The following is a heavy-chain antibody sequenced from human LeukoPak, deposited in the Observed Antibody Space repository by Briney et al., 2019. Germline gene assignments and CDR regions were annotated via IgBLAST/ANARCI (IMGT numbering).Heavy chain of an antibody. CDR3: ARESPIAVADWENYYYGMDV. Sequence: PGGSLRLSCAASGFTFSDYYMSWIRQAPGKGLEWVSYISSSGSTIYYADSVKGRFTISRDNAKNSLYLQMNSLRAEDTAVYYCARESPIAVADWENYYYGMDVWGQGTTVTVSS. D-gene: IGHD6-19*01. V-gene: IGHV3-11*01. CDR1: GFTFSDYY. CDR2: ISSSGSTI. J-gene: IGHJ6*02.